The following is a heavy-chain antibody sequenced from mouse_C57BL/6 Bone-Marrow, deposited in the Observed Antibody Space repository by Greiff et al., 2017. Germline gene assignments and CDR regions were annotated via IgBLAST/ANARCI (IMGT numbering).Heavy chain of an antibody. Sequence: EVMLVESGGGLVKPGGSLKLSCAASGFTFSDYGMHWVRQAPEKGLEWVAYISSGSSTIYYADTVKGRFTISRDNAKNTLFLQMTSLRSEDTAMYYCASKGYYSNYVFYAMDYWGQGTSVTVSS. CDR3: ASKGYYSNYVFYAMDY. V-gene: IGHV5-17*01. D-gene: IGHD2-5*01. CDR2: ISSGSSTI. CDR1: GFTFSDYG. J-gene: IGHJ4*01.